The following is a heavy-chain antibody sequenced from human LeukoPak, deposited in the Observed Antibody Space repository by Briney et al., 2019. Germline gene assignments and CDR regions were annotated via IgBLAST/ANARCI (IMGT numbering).Heavy chain of an antibody. CDR1: GYTFTSYY. CDR2: INPSGDST. D-gene: IGHD1-26*01. V-gene: IGHV1-46*01. Sequence: GASVKVSCKASGYTFTSYYMHWVRQAPGQGLEWMGIINPSGDSTSYAQKFQGRVTMTRDMSTSTVYMELSSLRSEDTAVYYCARLPVGAIYFDDYWGQGTLVTVSS. CDR3: ARLPVGAIYFDDY. J-gene: IGHJ4*02.